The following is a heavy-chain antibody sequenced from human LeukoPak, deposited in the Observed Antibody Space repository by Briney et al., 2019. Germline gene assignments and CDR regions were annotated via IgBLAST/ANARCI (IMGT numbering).Heavy chain of an antibody. CDR1: GFTFSSYA. CDR2: ISGSGGST. Sequence: GSLRLSCAASGFTFSSYAMSWVRQAPGKGLEWVSAISGSGGSTYYADSVKGRFTISRDNSKNTLYLQMNSLRAEDTAVYYCAKDRIYYDSSGLTHDYWGQGTLVTVSS. CDR3: AKDRIYYDSSGLTHDY. J-gene: IGHJ4*02. V-gene: IGHV3-23*01. D-gene: IGHD3-22*01.